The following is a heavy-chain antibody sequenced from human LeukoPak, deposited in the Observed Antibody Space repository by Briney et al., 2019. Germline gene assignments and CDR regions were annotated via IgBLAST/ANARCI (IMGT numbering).Heavy chain of an antibody. D-gene: IGHD6-13*01. CDR1: GYTFTGYY. J-gene: IGHJ4*02. CDR3: APAPPSLSSSCQLYYFDY. CDR2: INPNSGGT. V-gene: IGHV1-2*02. Sequence: GASVKVSCKASGYTFTGYYMHWVRQAPGQGLEWMGGINPNSGGTNYAQKFQGRVTMTRDTSISTAYMELSRLRSDDTAVYYCAPAPPSLSSSCQLYYFDYWGQGTLVTVSS.